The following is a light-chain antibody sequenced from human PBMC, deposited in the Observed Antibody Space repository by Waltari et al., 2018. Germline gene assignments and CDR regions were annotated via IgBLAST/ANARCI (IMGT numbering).Light chain of an antibody. J-gene: IGLJ1*01. Sequence: QSALTQPASVSGSPGQSITISCTGTNSDVGSYNFFSWYQQHPGEAPNLMIFEVTNRPSGVSNRFSGSKSGNTASLIISGLQGEDEADYYCSSYTTSRTYVFGTGTKVTVL. CDR2: EVT. CDR1: NSDVGSYNF. V-gene: IGLV2-14*01. CDR3: SSYTTSRTYV.